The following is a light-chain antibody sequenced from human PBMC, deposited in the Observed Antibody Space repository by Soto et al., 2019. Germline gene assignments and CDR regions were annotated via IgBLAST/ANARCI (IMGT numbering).Light chain of an antibody. J-gene: IGKJ1*01. CDR3: QQHRSAPPSWT. Sequence: EIVSTQSPGTLSLPPGERATLSCRASQSVSNNYLAWYQHKPGQPPRLLIFGASSRATGIPDRFSGSGSGTDFTLTISRLEPEDFAVYYCQQHRSAPPSWTFGPGTKVEI. CDR2: GAS. V-gene: IGKV3-20*01. CDR1: QSVSNNY.